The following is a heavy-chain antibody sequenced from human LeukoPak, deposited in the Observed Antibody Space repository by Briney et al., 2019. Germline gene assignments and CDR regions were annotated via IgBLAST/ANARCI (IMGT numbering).Heavy chain of an antibody. CDR2: IYYSGST. J-gene: IGHJ5*02. CDR1: GGPINNYY. CDR3: ARDRGLRSWFDP. V-gene: IGHV4-59*01. Sequence: PSETLSLTCTVSGGPINNYYWSWIRQPPGKGLEWIGYIYYSGSTNYNPSLKSRVTISVDTSKNQFSLKLSSVTAADTAVYYCARDRGLRSWFDPWGQGTLVTVSS. D-gene: IGHD4-17*01.